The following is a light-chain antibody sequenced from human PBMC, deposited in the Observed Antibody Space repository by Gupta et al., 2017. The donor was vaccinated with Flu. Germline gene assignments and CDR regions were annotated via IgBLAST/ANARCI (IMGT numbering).Light chain of an antibody. CDR1: QRISKY. J-gene: IGKJ2*01. CDR3: QQCHRNPHT. CDR2: SAS. Sequence: PSSLSASVGDRVTITCRASQRISKYLNWYQQKPGKAPKLLIYSASTLQSGVPSRFSGSGSGTDFTLTISSLRPEDFATYYCQQCHRNPHTFGRGTKVEF. V-gene: IGKV1-39*01.